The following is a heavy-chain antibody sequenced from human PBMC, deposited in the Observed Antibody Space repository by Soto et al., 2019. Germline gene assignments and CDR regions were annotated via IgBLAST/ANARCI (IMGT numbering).Heavy chain of an antibody. D-gene: IGHD3-16*01. Sequence: ASVKVSCKASGYTFTSYYMHWVRQAPGQGLEWMGIINPSGGSTSYAQKFQGRVTMTTDTSTTTVYMDLSGLRSEDTAVYYCARMISSAADLWGQGALVTVSS. V-gene: IGHV1-46*01. J-gene: IGHJ5*02. CDR3: ARMISSAADL. CDR1: GYTFTSYY. CDR2: INPSGGST.